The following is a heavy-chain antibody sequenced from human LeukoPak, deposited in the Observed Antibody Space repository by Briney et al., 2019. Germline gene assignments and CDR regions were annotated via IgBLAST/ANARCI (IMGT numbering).Heavy chain of an antibody. CDR1: GGSISAYY. J-gene: IGHJ4*02. V-gene: IGHV4-59*01. D-gene: IGHD6-6*01. CDR3: ARFGTSSSRFFDQ. Sequence: SETLSLTCTVSGGSISAYYWSWIRQPPGKGLEWIGYIHYSGTTNHYPSLKSRVTIALDTSKNQFSLKLNSVTAADTAVYYCARFGTSSSRFFDQWGQGTLVTVSS. CDR2: IHYSGTT.